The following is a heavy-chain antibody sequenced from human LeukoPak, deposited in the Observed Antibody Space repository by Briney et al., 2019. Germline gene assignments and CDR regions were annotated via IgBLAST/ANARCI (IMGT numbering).Heavy chain of an antibody. Sequence: GGSLRLSCAASGFTFSSYAMHWVRQAPGKGLEYVSAISSNGGSTYYANSVKGRFTISRDSSKNTLYLQMGSLRAEDMAVYYCARGAGYSSSWYIAKYYFGYWGQGTLVTVSS. CDR3: ARGAGYSSSWYIAKYYFGY. V-gene: IGHV3-64*01. CDR1: GFTFSSYA. D-gene: IGHD6-13*01. J-gene: IGHJ4*02. CDR2: ISSNGGST.